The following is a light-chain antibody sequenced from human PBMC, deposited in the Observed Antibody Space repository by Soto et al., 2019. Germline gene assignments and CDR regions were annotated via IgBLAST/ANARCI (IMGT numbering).Light chain of an antibody. CDR1: SSAVGRYNY. Sequence: QSALTQPASVSGSPGQSLTISCTGTSSAVGRYNYVSWYQQYPGSAPTLIIYEVTNRPSGVSDRCSGSKSGNVASLTNSGLQAGDEAEDYGGSYTSTYDRSFGTGTKRTGL. V-gene: IGLV2-14*01. J-gene: IGLJ1*01. CDR3: GSYTSTYDRS. CDR2: EVT.